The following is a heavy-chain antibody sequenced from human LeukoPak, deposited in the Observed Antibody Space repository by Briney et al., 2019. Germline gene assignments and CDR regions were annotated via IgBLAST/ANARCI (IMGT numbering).Heavy chain of an antibody. Sequence: PSETLSLTCAVYGGSFSTYYWSWIRQPPGKGLEWVGEINRSGSTKYNPSLKSRVTISVDTSKNQFSLKLSSVTAADTAVYFCARQEQEMATIHYGGQGTLVTVSS. CDR1: GGSFSTYY. CDR2: INRSGST. CDR3: ARQEQEMATIHY. J-gene: IGHJ4*02. D-gene: IGHD5-24*01. V-gene: IGHV4-34*01.